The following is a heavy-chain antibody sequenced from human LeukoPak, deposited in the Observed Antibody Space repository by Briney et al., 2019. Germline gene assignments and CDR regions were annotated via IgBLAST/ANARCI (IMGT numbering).Heavy chain of an antibody. CDR1: GGSFSGYY. CDR2: INHSGST. V-gene: IGHV4-34*01. J-gene: IGHJ2*01. CDR3: ARDVSSYPGGVYWYFDL. D-gene: IGHD1-26*01. Sequence: SETLSLTCAVYGGSFSGYYWSWIRQPPGKGLEWIGEINHSGSTNYNPSLKSRVTISVDTSKNQFSLKLSSVTAADTAVYYCARDVSSYPGGVYWYFDLWGRGTLVTVSS.